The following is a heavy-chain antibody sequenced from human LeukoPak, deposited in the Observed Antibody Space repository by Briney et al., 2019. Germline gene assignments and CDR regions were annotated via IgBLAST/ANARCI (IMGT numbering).Heavy chain of an antibody. V-gene: IGHV3-30*04. J-gene: IGHJ3*01. CDR2: ISYDGTYK. Sequence: QPGRSLRLSCAASGFTFSSYAMHWVRQAPGKGLEWVAVISYDGTYKYYADSVKGRFTISRDNSKNTLYLQMSSLRAEDTAVYYCARASGDGRRAFDLWGQGTMVPVSS. CDR1: GFTFSSYA. CDR3: ARASGDGRRAFDL. D-gene: IGHD7-27*01.